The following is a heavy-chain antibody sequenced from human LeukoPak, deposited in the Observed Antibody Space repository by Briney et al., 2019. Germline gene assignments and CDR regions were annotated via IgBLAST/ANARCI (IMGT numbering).Heavy chain of an antibody. CDR2: NNGDGSTT. V-gene: IGHV3-74*01. D-gene: IGHD6-19*01. CDR1: GFSLSGYW. Sequence: GGSLRLSCVASGFSLSGYWMYWVRQAPGKGLMYISRNNGDGSTTNYADVVKGRFTVSRDNSKNALYLQMNSLRAEDTAVYYCAKGHLGWYFDYWGQGTLVTVSS. J-gene: IGHJ4*02. CDR3: AKGHLGWYFDY.